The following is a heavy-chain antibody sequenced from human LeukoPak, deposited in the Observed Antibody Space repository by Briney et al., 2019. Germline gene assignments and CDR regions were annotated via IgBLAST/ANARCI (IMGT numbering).Heavy chain of an antibody. D-gene: IGHD2/OR15-2a*01. CDR3: ARAVVHQSKYPNTSYYYYYGMDV. CDR2: INHSGST. Sequence: SETLSLTCAVYGGSFSGYYWSWIRQPPGKGLEWIGEINHSGSTNYNPSLKSRVTISVDTSKNQFSLKLSSATAADTAVYYCARAVVHQSKYPNTSYYYYYGMDVWGQGTTVTVSS. CDR1: GGSFSGYY. J-gene: IGHJ6*02. V-gene: IGHV4-34*01.